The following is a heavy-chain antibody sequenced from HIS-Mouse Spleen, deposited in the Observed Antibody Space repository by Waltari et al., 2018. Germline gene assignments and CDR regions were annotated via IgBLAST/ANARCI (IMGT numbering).Heavy chain of an antibody. CDR2: IYYSGRT. Sequence: QLQLQESGPGLVKPSETLSLTCTVPGGSIRSRSYYWGWIRQPPGKGLEWIGSIYYSGRTYYNPSLKSRVTISVDTSKNQFSLKLSSVTAADTAVYYCAREIPYSSSWYDWYFDLWGRGTLVTVSS. CDR1: GGSIRSRSYY. J-gene: IGHJ2*01. V-gene: IGHV4-39*07. CDR3: AREIPYSSSWYDWYFDL. D-gene: IGHD6-13*01.